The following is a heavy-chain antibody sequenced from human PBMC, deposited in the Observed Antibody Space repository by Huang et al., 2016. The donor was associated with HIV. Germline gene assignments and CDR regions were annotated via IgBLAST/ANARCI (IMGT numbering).Heavy chain of an antibody. CDR3: ARTKGEFDF. J-gene: IGHJ4*02. Sequence: QIHLVQSGPEVKQPGASVKVSCKASGYKFHIYAITWVRQTPGQGLEWMGWISGDNVSTRFAQKFPDRLTMTTDVSTSTAYLELRSLRLDDTAVYYCARTKGEFDFWGQGALVTVSS. CDR1: GYKFHIYA. V-gene: IGHV1-18*04. D-gene: IGHD3-16*01. CDR2: ISGDNVST.